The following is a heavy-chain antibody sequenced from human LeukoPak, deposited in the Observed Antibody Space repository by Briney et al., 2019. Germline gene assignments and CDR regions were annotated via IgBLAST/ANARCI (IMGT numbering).Heavy chain of an antibody. CDR2: IFYGGST. D-gene: IGHD3-3*01. CDR1: GGSISSSNW. Sequence: SETLSLTCAVSGGSISSSNWWSWVRQLPGKGLEWIAEIFYGGSTNYNPSLKSRVTISIDKSKNQFSLDLSSVTAADTAVYYCARGLNYDLNPWGQGTLVTVSS. J-gene: IGHJ5*02. V-gene: IGHV4-4*02. CDR3: ARGLNYDLNP.